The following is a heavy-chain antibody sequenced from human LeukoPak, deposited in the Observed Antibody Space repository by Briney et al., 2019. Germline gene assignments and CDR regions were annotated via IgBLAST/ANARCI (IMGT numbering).Heavy chain of an antibody. J-gene: IGHJ3*02. D-gene: IGHD3-22*01. CDR3: AKVSGYYEDLGAFDI. CDR1: GFTFSSYA. CDR2: ISGSGGST. V-gene: IGHV3-23*01. Sequence: GGSLRLSCAASGFTFSSYAMTWVRQAPGKGLEWVSTISGSGGSTYYADSVKGRFTISRDNSKNTLYLQMNSLRAEDTAVYYCAKVSGYYEDLGAFDIWGQGTMVTVSS.